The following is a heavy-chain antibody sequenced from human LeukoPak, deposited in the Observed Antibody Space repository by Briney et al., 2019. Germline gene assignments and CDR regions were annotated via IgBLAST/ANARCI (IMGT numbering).Heavy chain of an antibody. CDR2: ICYSGST. J-gene: IGHJ5*02. V-gene: IGHV4-39*07. CDR1: GGSISSSSYY. Sequence: SETLSLTCTVSGGSISSSSYYWGWIRQPPGKGLEWIGSICYSGSTYYNPSLKSRVTISVDTSKNQFSLKLSSVTAADTAVYYCARALLWFGELSWFDPWGQGTLVTVSS. CDR3: ARALLWFGELSWFDP. D-gene: IGHD3-10*01.